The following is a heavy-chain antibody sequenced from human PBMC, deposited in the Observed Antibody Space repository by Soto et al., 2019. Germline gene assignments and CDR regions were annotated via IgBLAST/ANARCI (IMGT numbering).Heavy chain of an antibody. CDR3: GKELRRDLRAV. CDR2: IYDGSNK. D-gene: IGHD2-21*02. J-gene: IGHJ6*02. V-gene: IGHV3-30*18. Sequence: GGSLRLSCAASGFTFSTYAMTWVRQAPGKGLEWVAVIYDGSNKYYADSVKGRFTISRDNSKNTLYLQMNSLRAEDTAVYYCGKELRRDLRAVWGQGTSVTGSS. CDR1: GFTFSTYA.